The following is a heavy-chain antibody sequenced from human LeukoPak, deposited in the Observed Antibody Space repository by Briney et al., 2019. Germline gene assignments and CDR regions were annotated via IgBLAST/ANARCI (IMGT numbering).Heavy chain of an antibody. Sequence: TAPTLVKPTQTLTLTCSLSGVSLSTSGVGVGWIRQPPGVALECTARLYWDDDSRYSPSLKSRLTIAKGTSKNQVVLTLTNMDSVDTATYYCAHSQVFSYGSFHDAYDIWGLGMLVTVAS. CDR3: AHSQVFSYGSFHDAYDI. CDR2: LYWDDDS. V-gene: IGHV2-5*02. D-gene: IGHD5-18*01. CDR1: GVSLSTSGVG. J-gene: IGHJ3*02.